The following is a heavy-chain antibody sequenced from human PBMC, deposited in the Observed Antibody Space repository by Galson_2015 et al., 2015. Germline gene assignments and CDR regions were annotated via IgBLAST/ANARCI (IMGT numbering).Heavy chain of an antibody. CDR3: AKDHGITMIVVVISPGGYYGMDV. Sequence: LSPAASGFTPRSSPLPWVRHAPAPPLAWASSISRSSRYIYYAASAKGRFTISRDNSKNTLYLQLNSLRAEDTAVYYCAKDHGITMIVVVISPGGYYGMDVWGQGTTVTVSS. D-gene: IGHD3-22*01. CDR2: ISRSSRYI. V-gene: IGHV3-23*01. CDR1: GFTPRSSP. J-gene: IGHJ6*02.